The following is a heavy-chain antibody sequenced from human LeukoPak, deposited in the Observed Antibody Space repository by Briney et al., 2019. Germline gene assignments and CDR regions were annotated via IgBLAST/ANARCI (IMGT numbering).Heavy chain of an antibody. CDR2: INHSGST. CDR3: ARGRRYTRNPTDY. D-gene: IGHD3-16*02. CDR1: GGSFSGYY. V-gene: IGHV4-34*01. Sequence: SETLSLTCAVYGGSFSGYYWSWIRQPPGKGLEWIGEINHSGSTNYNPSLKSRVTISVDTSKNQFSLKLSSVTAADTAVYYCARGRRYTRNPTDYWGQGTLVTVSS. J-gene: IGHJ4*02.